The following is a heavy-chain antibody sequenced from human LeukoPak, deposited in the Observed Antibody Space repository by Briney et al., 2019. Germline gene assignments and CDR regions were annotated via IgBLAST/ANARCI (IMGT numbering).Heavy chain of an antibody. V-gene: IGHV1-69*04. Sequence: SVKVSCKASAGTFSSYAISWVRQAPGQGLEWMGRIIPILGIANYAQKFQGRVTITADKSTSTAYMELSSLRSEDTAVYYCARVGSHPYNWFAPWGQGTLVTVSS. CDR3: ARVGSHPYNWFAP. CDR1: AGTFSSYA. D-gene: IGHD1-26*01. CDR2: IIPILGIA. J-gene: IGHJ5*02.